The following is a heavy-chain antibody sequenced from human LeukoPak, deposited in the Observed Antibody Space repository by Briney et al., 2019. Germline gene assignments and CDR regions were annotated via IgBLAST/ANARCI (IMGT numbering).Heavy chain of an antibody. D-gene: IGHD6-13*01. V-gene: IGHV4-39*07. Sequence: PSETLSLTCTFSGGFISSSSYYWGRIRQSPGKGLEGIGSIYYSGSTYYNPSLKSRVTISVDTSKTQCSLKLSSVTAADTAVYYCARGYSSSWYFYWGQGTLVTVSS. CDR1: GGFISSSSYY. CDR3: ARGYSSSWYFY. J-gene: IGHJ4*02. CDR2: IYYSGST.